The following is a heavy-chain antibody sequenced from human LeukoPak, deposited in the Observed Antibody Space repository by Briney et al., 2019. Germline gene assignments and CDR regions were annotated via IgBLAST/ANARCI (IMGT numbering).Heavy chain of an antibody. CDR2: ISSSSSYI. J-gene: IGHJ4*02. Sequence: GGSLRLSCAASGFTFSSYSMNWVRQAPGKGLEWVSSISSSSSYIYYADSVKGRFTISRDNAKNSLHLQMNSLRAEDTAVYYFARDVITMIEPYFDYWGQGTLVTVSS. D-gene: IGHD3-22*01. CDR1: GFTFSSYS. CDR3: ARDVITMIEPYFDY. V-gene: IGHV3-21*01.